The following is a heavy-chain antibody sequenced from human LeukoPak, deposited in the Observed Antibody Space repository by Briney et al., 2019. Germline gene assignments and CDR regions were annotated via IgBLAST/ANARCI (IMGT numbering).Heavy chain of an antibody. CDR1: GGSISSSSYY. V-gene: IGHV4-39*01. Sequence: PSETLSLTCTVSGGSISSSSYYWGWIRQPPGTGLEWIGSIYYSGSTYYNPSLKSRVTISVDTSKNQFSLKLSSVTAADTAVYYCARVSYMVRDYGMDVWGQGTTVTVSS. CDR3: ARVSYMVRDYGMDV. J-gene: IGHJ6*02. D-gene: IGHD3-10*01. CDR2: IYYSGST.